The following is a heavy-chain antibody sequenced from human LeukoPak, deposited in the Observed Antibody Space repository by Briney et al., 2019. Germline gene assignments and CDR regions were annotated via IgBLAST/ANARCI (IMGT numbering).Heavy chain of an antibody. J-gene: IGHJ3*02. CDR2: ISGSGGRT. V-gene: IGHV3-23*01. CDR3: AKDVEMATRRGAFDI. CDR1: GFTFSSYA. Sequence: PGGSLRLSCAASGFTFSSYAMSWVRQAPGKGLEWVSAISGSGGRTYYADSVKGRFTISRDNSKNTLYLQMNSLRAEDMAVYYCAKDVEMATRRGAFDIWGQGTMVTVSS. D-gene: IGHD5-24*01.